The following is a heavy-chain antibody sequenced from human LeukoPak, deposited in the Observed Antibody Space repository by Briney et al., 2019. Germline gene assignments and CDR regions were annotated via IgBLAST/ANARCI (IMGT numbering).Heavy chain of an antibody. CDR3: ARQGYTSSSTIDY. CDR1: GYSFTSYW. CDR2: IYPGDSDT. Sequence: GESLKISCKGSGYSFTSYWIGWVRQMPGKGLEWMGIIYPGDSDTRYSPSFQGQVTISAVKSISTAYLQWSSLKASDTAMYHCARQGYTSSSTIDYWGQGTLVTVSS. V-gene: IGHV5-51*01. J-gene: IGHJ4*02. D-gene: IGHD6-6*01.